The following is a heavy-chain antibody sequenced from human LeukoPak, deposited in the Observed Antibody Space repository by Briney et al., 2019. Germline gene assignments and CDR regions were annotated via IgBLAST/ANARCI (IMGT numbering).Heavy chain of an antibody. D-gene: IGHD2-2*01. V-gene: IGHV2-5*01. CDR2: IYWNDDK. J-gene: IGHJ6*03. CDR1: GFSLSTDGVG. Sequence: SGPTLVNPTQTLTLTCAFSGFSLSTDGVGVGWIRQPPGKALEWLALIYWNDDKRYSPSLKSRLTITKDTSKNQVVLTMTNMDPVDTATYYCAHSRVPTGYYYYMDVWGKGTTVTVSS. CDR3: AHSRVPTGYYYYMDV.